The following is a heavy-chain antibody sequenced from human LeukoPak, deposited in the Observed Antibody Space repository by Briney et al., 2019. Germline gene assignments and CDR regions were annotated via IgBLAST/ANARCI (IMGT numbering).Heavy chain of an antibody. D-gene: IGHD2-2*01. Sequence: GGSLRLSCAASGFTFSIYAMSWVRQAPGKGLEWVSAISGSGGSTYYADSVKGRFTISRDNSKSTLYLQMNSLRAEDTAVYYCAKSLSIVVVPAAIDYWGQGTLVTVSS. CDR3: AKSLSIVVVPAAIDY. CDR1: GFTFSIYA. CDR2: ISGSGGST. J-gene: IGHJ4*02. V-gene: IGHV3-23*01.